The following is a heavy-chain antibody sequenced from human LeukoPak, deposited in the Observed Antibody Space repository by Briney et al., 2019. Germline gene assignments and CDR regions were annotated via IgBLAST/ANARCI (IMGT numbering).Heavy chain of an antibody. V-gene: IGHV3-23*01. CDR3: AKESVLRYYDILTGLSPYFDY. CDR2: TSGSGGST. Sequence: GGSLRLSCAASGFTFSGYAMNWVRQAPGKGLEWISATSGSGGSTYYADSVKGRFTISRDNSKNTLYLQMNSLRAEDTAVYFCAKESVLRYYDILTGLSPYFDYWGQGTLVSVSS. D-gene: IGHD3-9*01. CDR1: GFTFSGYA. J-gene: IGHJ4*02.